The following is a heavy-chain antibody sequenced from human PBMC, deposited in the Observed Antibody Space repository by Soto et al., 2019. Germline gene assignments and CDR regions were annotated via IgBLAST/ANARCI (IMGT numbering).Heavy chain of an antibody. J-gene: IGHJ6*03. CDR2: IYYSGST. CDR1: GGSVSSGSYY. Sequence: SETLSLTCTVSGGSVSSGSYYWSWIRQPPGKGLEWIGYIYYSGSTNYNPSLKSRVTISVDTSKNQFSLKLSSVTAADTAVYYCAAGYCSSTSCYTYYYYMDVWGKGTTVTVSS. CDR3: AAGYCSSTSCYTYYYYMDV. D-gene: IGHD2-2*02. V-gene: IGHV4-61*01.